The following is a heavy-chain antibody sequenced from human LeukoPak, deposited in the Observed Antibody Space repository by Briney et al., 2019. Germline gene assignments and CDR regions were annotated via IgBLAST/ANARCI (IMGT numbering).Heavy chain of an antibody. Sequence: GGSLRLSCAASVFTFSSYSMNCVREAPGKGRECVSSISSSSSYIYYADSVKGRFTISRDNDKKSLYLQMNSLRAEDTAVYYCARVAYSYGSHFDYWGQGTLVTVSS. CDR2: ISSSSSYI. J-gene: IGHJ4*02. CDR1: VFTFSSYS. V-gene: IGHV3-21*01. CDR3: ARVAYSYGSHFDY. D-gene: IGHD5-18*01.